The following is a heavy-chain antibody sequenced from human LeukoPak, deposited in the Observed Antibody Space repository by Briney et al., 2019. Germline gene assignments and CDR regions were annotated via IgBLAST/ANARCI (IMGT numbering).Heavy chain of an antibody. J-gene: IGHJ3*02. Sequence: PSETLSLTCAVSGGSIMSGGYSWSWIRQTPEKGLEWIGHVFHSGDTEYNPSLKNRVAMSLVRSKNQVSLELSSVTAADTAVYYCARLGYSSDGSGSDAFDIWGQGTMVTVSS. CDR3: ARLGYSSDGSGSDAFDI. V-gene: IGHV4-30-2*01. CDR1: GGSIMSGGYS. CDR2: VFHSGDT. D-gene: IGHD6-19*01.